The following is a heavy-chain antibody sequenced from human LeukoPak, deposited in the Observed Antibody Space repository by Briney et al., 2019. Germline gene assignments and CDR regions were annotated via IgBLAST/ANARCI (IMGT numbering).Heavy chain of an antibody. Sequence: PGGSLRLSCAASGFTFDDYTMHWVRQAPGKGLEWVSLISWAGGSTYYADSVKGRFTISRDNSKNSLYLQMSSLRTEDTALYYCAKDRGRWLQFDAFDIWGQGTMVTVSS. CDR1: GFTFDDYT. CDR3: AKDRGRWLQFDAFDI. CDR2: ISWAGGST. V-gene: IGHV3-43*01. J-gene: IGHJ3*02. D-gene: IGHD5-24*01.